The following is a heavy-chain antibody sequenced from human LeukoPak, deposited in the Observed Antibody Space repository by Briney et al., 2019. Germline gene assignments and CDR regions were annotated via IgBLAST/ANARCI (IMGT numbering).Heavy chain of an antibody. V-gene: IGHV4-59*08. CDR1: GGSISSYY. CDR3: ARGTTVTTPDY. Sequence: KPSETLSLTCTASGGSISSYYWSWIRQPPGKGLEWIGYIYYSGSTNYNPSLKSRVTISIDTSKNQFSPKLSSVTAADTAVYYCARGTTVTTPDYWGQGTLVTVSS. J-gene: IGHJ4*02. CDR2: IYYSGST. D-gene: IGHD4-17*01.